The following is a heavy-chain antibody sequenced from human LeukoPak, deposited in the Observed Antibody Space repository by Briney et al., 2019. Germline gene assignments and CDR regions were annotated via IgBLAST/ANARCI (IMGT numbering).Heavy chain of an antibody. CDR2: IWYDGSNK. D-gene: IGHD6-25*01. J-gene: IGHJ4*02. Sequence: GGALRVSCVPSLFTLRSYCILGVRPAPGRGGMGVEVIWYDGSNKYYAYSVKGQFTISIDNYKNTLYLQLNRLRADDTAVYYCARATSKRYYFDYWGQGTLATVSS. CDR1: LFTLRSYC. CDR3: ARATSKRYYFDY. V-gene: IGHV3-33*01.